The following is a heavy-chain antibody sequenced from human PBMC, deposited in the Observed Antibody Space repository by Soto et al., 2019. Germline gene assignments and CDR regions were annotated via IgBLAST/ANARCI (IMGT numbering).Heavy chain of an antibody. CDR1: GFTFSDHY. V-gene: IGHV3-72*01. J-gene: IGHJ6*02. Sequence: LRLSCAASGFTFSDHYMDWVRQAPGKGPEWVGRTRNKANSYTTEYAASVKGRFTISRDESRNSLYLQMNSLKTEDTAAYYCVRVAGSSGWKYGMDVWGQGTTVTVSS. D-gene: IGHD6-19*01. CDR3: VRVAGSSGWKYGMDV. CDR2: TRNKANSYTT.